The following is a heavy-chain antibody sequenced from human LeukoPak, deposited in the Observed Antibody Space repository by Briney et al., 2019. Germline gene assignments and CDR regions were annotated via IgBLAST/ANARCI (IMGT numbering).Heavy chain of an antibody. CDR1: GFTFDDYA. Sequence: PGRSLRLSCAASGFTFDDYAMRWVRQAPGKGLEWISGISWNSGSIGYADSVKGRFTISRDNAKNSLYLQMNSLRAEDTALYYCAKDGCSGGSCHYYGMDVWGQGTTVTVSS. D-gene: IGHD2-15*01. J-gene: IGHJ6*02. V-gene: IGHV3-9*01. CDR2: ISWNSGSI. CDR3: AKDGCSGGSCHYYGMDV.